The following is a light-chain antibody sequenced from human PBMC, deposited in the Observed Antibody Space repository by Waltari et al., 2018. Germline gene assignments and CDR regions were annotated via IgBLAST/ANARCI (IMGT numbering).Light chain of an antibody. CDR2: AAS. J-gene: IGKJ1*01. Sequence: DIQMTRSPSPRPPSVGDRVTITCRASQTISSYLNWYQQKPGKAPKLLIYAASSLQSGVPSRFSGSGSGTDFTLTISSLQPEDFATYYCQQSYSTSATFGQGTKVEIK. CDR3: QQSYSTSAT. CDR1: QTISSY. V-gene: IGKV1-39*01.